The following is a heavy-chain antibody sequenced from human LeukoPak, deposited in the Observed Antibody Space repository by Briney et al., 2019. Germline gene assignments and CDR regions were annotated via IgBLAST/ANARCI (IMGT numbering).Heavy chain of an antibody. Sequence: SETLSLTCTVSGGSISSYYWSWIRQPPGKGLEWIGYIYYSGSTNYNPSLKSRVTISVDTSKNQFSLKLSSVTAADTAVYYCARPSPPRFGELSFYYGMDVWGQGTTVTVSS. J-gene: IGHJ6*02. D-gene: IGHD3-10*01. CDR2: IYYSGST. V-gene: IGHV4-59*01. CDR3: ARPSPPRFGELSFYYGMDV. CDR1: GGSISSYY.